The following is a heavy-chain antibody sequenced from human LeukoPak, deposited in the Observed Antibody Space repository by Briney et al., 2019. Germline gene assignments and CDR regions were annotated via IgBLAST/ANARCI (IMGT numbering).Heavy chain of an antibody. CDR1: GFTVSTNY. J-gene: IGHJ4*02. CDR3: ARAISGTYSFDY. Sequence: GGSLRLSCVDSGFTVSTNYMSWVRQAPGKGLEWVSAIYSGGSTYYADSVKGRFTISRDSSKNTLYLQMNSLRAEDTAVYYCARAISGTYSFDYWGQGTLVTVSS. CDR2: IYSGGST. D-gene: IGHD1-26*01. V-gene: IGHV3-53*01.